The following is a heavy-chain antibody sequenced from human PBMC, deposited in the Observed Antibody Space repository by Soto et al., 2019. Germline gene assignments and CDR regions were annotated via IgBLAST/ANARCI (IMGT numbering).Heavy chain of an antibody. V-gene: IGHV3-23*01. Sequence: GGSLRLSCAASGFTFSSYSMNWVRQAPGKGLEWVSDISSSGGSTYYADSVKGLFTISRDNSKNTLYLQMNSLRAVDTAVYYWAKGAQGGDYNFDYWGQGTLVTVSS. D-gene: IGHD4-17*01. CDR1: GFTFSSYS. CDR2: ISSSGGST. J-gene: IGHJ4*02. CDR3: AKGAQGGDYNFDY.